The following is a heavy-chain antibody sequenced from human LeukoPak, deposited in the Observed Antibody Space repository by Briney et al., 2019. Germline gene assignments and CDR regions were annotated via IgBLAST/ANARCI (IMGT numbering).Heavy chain of an antibody. CDR2: IYTSGST. CDR1: GGSISSGSYY. J-gene: IGHJ4*02. Sequence: SQTLSLTCTVSGGSISSGSYYWSWIRQPAGKGLEWIGRIYTSGSTNYNPSLKSRVTISVDTSKHQFSLKLNSVTAADAAMYYCASHYSSGSYRYTGSFDSWGQGMLVNVSS. V-gene: IGHV4-61*02. CDR3: ASHYSSGSYRYTGSFDS. D-gene: IGHD3-16*02.